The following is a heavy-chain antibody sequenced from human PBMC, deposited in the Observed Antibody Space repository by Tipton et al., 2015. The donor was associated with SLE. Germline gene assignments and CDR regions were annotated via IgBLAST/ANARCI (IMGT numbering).Heavy chain of an antibody. Sequence: TLSLTCTVSGGSISSSRYYWSWIRQPPGKGLEWIGEINHSGSTNYNPSLKSRVTISIDTSKNQFSLKLTSVTAADAAVYYCARGKISWAIFVVRNYFDSWSQGTLVTVSS. CDR3: ARGKISWAIFVVRNYFDS. V-gene: IGHV4-39*07. J-gene: IGHJ4*02. CDR2: INHSGST. D-gene: IGHD2-21*01. CDR1: GGSISSSRYY.